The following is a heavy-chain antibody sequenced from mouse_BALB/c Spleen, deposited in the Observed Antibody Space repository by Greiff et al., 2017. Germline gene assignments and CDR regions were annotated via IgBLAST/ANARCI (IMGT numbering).Heavy chain of an antibody. D-gene: IGHD4-1*01. CDR2: ISSGGGST. J-gene: IGHJ2*01. V-gene: IGHV5-12-1*01. CDR3: ARRELGHFDY. Sequence: DVKLVESGGGLVKPGGSLKLSCAASGFAFSSYDMSWVRQTPEKRLEWVAYISSGGGSTYYPDTVKGRFTISRDNAKNTLYLQMSSLKSEDTAMYYCARRELGHFDYWGQGTTLTVSS. CDR1: GFAFSSYD.